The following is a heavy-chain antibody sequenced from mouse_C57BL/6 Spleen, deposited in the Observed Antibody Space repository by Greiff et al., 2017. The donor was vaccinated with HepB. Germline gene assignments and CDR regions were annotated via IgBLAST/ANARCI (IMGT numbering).Heavy chain of an antibody. D-gene: IGHD4-1*01. Sequence: QVQLKESGAELVKPGASVKISCKASGYAFSSYWMNWVKQRPGKGLEWIGQIYPGDGDTNYNGKFKGKATLTADKSSSTAYMQLSSLTSEDSAVYFCARSELWVYFDYWGQGTTLTVSS. CDR1: GYAFSSYW. CDR2: IYPGDGDT. J-gene: IGHJ2*01. CDR3: ARSELWVYFDY. V-gene: IGHV1-80*01.